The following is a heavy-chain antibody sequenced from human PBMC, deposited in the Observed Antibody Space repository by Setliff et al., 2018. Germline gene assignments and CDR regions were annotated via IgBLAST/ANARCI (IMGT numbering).Heavy chain of an antibody. V-gene: IGHV1-18*01. Sequence: GASVKVSCKASGSTFSNYGVTWVRQAPGQGLEWMGWVTVYNGNTKYAQNLQGRLTLTTDISTSTAYMELGSLTTDDTAVYYCARVESMVRGKNILRHFDYWGQGIQVTVSS. J-gene: IGHJ4*02. D-gene: IGHD3-10*01. CDR2: VTVYNGNT. CDR3: ARVESMVRGKNILRHFDY. CDR1: GSTFSNYG.